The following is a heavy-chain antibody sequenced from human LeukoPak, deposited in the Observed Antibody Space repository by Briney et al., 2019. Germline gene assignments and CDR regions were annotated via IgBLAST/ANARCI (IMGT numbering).Heavy chain of an antibody. J-gene: IGHJ4*02. D-gene: IGHD1-26*01. V-gene: IGHV3-30*04. CDR3: ARGGVVGGRFGE. CDR2: ISYDGSNK. CDR1: GFTFSSYA. Sequence: PGRSLRLSCAASGFTFSSYAMHWVRQAPGKGLEWVAVISYDGSNKYYVDSVKGRFTISRDNSKNTLYLQMNSLRAEDTAVYYCARGGVVGGRFGEWGQGTLVTVSS.